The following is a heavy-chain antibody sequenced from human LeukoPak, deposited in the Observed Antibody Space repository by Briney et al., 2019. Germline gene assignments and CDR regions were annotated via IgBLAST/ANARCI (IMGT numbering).Heavy chain of an antibody. Sequence: GGSLRLSCAASGFPLSCYSINWVGQAPGKGLEWFSYISSSSSAIYYVDSVKGRVTVSRDNAKNSLFLQMNSPRAEDTAVYYCVRVKGSYFDYWGQGALVTVSS. CDR1: GFPLSCYS. J-gene: IGHJ4*02. CDR2: ISSSSSAI. D-gene: IGHD2-15*01. CDR3: VRVKGSYFDY. V-gene: IGHV3-48*01.